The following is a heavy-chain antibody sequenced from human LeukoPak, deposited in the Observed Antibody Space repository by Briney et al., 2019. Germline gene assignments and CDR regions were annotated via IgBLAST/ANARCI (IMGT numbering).Heavy chain of an antibody. V-gene: IGHV1-2*02. CDR3: AKDTDRFFYDSSGHGSFDI. CDR2: INPNSAGT. Sequence: GASVKVSCKTSGYIFTGYYMHWLRQAPGQGLECMGWINPNSAGTNYARKFQGRVTMTRDTSISTAYMELSRLRSDDTAVYYCAKDTDRFFYDSSGHGSFDIWGHGTMVTVSS. D-gene: IGHD3-22*01. J-gene: IGHJ3*02. CDR1: GYIFTGYY.